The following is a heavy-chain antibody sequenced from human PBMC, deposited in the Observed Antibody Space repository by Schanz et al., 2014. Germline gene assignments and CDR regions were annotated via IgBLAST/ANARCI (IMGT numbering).Heavy chain of an antibody. Sequence: VQLLDSGGGLVQPGGSLRLSCAASGFTFRDYYMSWIRQAPGKGLEWVAVIWSDGSGKYYADSVKGRFTISRDNAKNSLYLQMNSLRAEDTAVYYCARDRGYCSGGSCLTFDYWGQGTLVTVSS. D-gene: IGHD2-15*01. J-gene: IGHJ4*02. CDR1: GFTFRDYY. CDR3: ARDRGYCSGGSCLTFDY. V-gene: IGHV3-33*08. CDR2: IWSDGSGK.